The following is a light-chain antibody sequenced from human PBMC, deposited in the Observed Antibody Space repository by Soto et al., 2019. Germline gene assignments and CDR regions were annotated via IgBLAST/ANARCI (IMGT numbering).Light chain of an antibody. CDR2: DAS. J-gene: IGKJ1*01. V-gene: IGKV1-5*01. Sequence: DIQMTQSPSSRSASVGDRVTITCRASQSISSYLNWYQQKPGKAPKLLIYDASSLESGVPPRFSGSGSGTEFTLTISSLQPDDFATYYCQQYNSYWTFGQGTKVDIK. CDR3: QQYNSYWT. CDR1: QSISSY.